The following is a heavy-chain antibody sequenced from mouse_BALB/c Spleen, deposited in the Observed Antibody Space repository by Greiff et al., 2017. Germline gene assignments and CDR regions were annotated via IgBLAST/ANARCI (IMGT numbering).Heavy chain of an antibody. V-gene: IGHV1S81*02. CDR3: ARRGNWYFDV. Sequence: VQLQQPGAELVKPGASVKLSCKASGYTFTSYWMHWVKQRPGQGLEWIGEINPSNGRTNYNEKFKSKATLTVDKSSSTAYMQLSSLTSEDSAVYYCARRGNWYFDVWGAGTTVTVSS. CDR2: INPSNGRT. J-gene: IGHJ1*01. CDR1: GYTFTSYW.